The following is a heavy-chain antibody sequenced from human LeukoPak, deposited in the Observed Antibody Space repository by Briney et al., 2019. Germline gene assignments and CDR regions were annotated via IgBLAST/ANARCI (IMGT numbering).Heavy chain of an antibody. CDR2: IYYSGST. CDR3: ARDDYGMDV. Sequence: KTSETLSLTCTVSGGSISSYYWSWIRQPPGKGLEWIGYIYYSGSTNYNPSLKSRVTISVDASKNQFSLKLSSVTAADTAVYYCARDDYGMDVWGQGTTVTVSS. J-gene: IGHJ6*02. V-gene: IGHV4-59*01. CDR1: GGSISSYY.